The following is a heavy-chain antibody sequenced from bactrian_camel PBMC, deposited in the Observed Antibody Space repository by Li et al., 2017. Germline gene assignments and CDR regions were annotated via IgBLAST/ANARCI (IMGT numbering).Heavy chain of an antibody. CDR3: TADVGDVHYPDYGPDPCNAPGY. CDR1: EYSVSSDC. D-gene: IGHD4*01. CDR2: IDSDGAT. J-gene: IGHJ6*01. Sequence: HVQLVESGGGSVEAGGSLRLSCGVSEYSVSSDCMAWFRQAPGKEREECEGVAAIDSDGATDYEDSMKVRFTISRDNAKNTVYLQMENLKPEDTALYYCTADVGDVHYPDYGPDPCNAPGYWGPGTQVTVS. V-gene: IGHV3S53*01.